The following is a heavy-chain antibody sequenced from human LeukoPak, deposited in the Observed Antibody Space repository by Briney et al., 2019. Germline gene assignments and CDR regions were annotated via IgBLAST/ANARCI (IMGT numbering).Heavy chain of an antibody. CDR2: ISGSGDST. CDR1: GFTFSGYA. Sequence: GGSLRLSCAASGFTFSGYAMSWVRQAPGKGLEWVSAISGSGDSTYYADSVKGRFTISRDNSKNTLYLQMNSLRAEDTAIYYCAKTLHWFFDIWGQGTMVTVSS. D-gene: IGHD3-9*01. CDR3: AKTLHWFFDI. J-gene: IGHJ3*02. V-gene: IGHV3-23*01.